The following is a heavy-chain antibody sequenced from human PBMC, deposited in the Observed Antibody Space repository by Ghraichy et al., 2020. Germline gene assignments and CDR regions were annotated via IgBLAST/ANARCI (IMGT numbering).Heavy chain of an antibody. Sequence: ASVKVSCKASGYTFSNYDINWVRQAPGQGLEWMGWMNPNNGNTAYAQKFQGRVTVTRNTSISTAYMELRSLRSEDTAVYYCARGRFLSLEFWGQGTLVTVSS. J-gene: IGHJ4*02. CDR2: MNPNNGNT. V-gene: IGHV1-8*01. CDR3: ARGRFLSLEF. CDR1: GYTFSNYD. D-gene: IGHD3-3*01.